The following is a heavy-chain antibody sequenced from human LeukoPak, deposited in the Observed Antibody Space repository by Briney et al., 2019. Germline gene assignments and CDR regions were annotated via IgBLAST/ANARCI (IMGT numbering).Heavy chain of an antibody. CDR2: IGAYSGNS. J-gene: IGHJ1*01. V-gene: IGHV1-18*01. Sequence: ASVKVSCKTSNYTFSNYGITWVRQAPGQGLEWMGWIGAYSGNSEFAQKFQGRVTMTTDASSGTAYMELTNLTPDDTAVYFCARDSSAFYGSEYFQRWGQGTLVTVSS. CDR3: ARDSSAFYGSEYFQR. D-gene: IGHD2/OR15-2a*01. CDR1: NYTFSNYG.